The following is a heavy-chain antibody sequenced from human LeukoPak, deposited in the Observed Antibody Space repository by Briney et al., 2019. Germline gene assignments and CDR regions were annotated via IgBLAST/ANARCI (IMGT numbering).Heavy chain of an antibody. CDR1: GFTFSSFG. J-gene: IGHJ4*02. CDR3: ASEGYDFWSGYYLGDY. Sequence: PGGSLRLSCAASGFTFSSFGMHWVRQAPGKGLEWVAVIWYDGSNKYYTDSVKGRFTISRDNSKNTLYLQINSLRAEDTAVYYCASEGYDFWSGYYLGDYWGQGTLVTVSS. V-gene: IGHV3-30*02. CDR2: IWYDGSNK. D-gene: IGHD3-3*01.